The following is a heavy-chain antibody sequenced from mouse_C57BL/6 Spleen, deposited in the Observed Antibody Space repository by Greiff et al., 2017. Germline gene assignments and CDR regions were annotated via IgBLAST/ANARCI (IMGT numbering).Heavy chain of an antibody. D-gene: IGHD1-1*01. J-gene: IGHJ1*03. V-gene: IGHV1-69*01. CDR3: ARGEDYYGSLWYFDV. Sequence: QVQLQQPGAELVMPGASVKLSCKASGYTFTSYWMHWVKQRPGQGLEWIGEIDPSDSYTNYNQKFKGKSTLTVDKSSSTAYMQLSSLTSEDSAVXYCARGEDYYGSLWYFDVWGTGTTVTVSS. CDR2: IDPSDSYT. CDR1: GYTFTSYW.